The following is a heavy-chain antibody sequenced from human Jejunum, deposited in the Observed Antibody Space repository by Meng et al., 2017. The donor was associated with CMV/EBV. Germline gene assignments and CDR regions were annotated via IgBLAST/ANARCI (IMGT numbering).Heavy chain of an antibody. J-gene: IGHJ5*02. CDR2: ISSSSSTI. V-gene: IGHV3-48*04. Sequence: GFTFSNYNMNWVRQAPGKGLQWVSFISSSSSTIYYADSVKGRFTISRDNAKTSLYLQMNSLRAEDTAIYYCVRHDSSSSFDWFDPWGQGTLVTVSS. D-gene: IGHD6-6*01. CDR3: VRHDSSSSFDWFDP. CDR1: GFTFSNYN.